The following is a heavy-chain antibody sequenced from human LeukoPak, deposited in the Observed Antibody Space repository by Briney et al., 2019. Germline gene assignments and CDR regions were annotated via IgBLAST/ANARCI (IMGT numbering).Heavy chain of an antibody. D-gene: IGHD5-18*01. J-gene: IGHJ5*01. CDR2: ISSSGSTI. V-gene: IGHV3-11*01. CDR1: GFTSSDYY. CDR3: TRVYSYGFDS. Sequence: PGGSLRLSCAASGFTSSDYYMSWIRQAPGKGLEWVSYISSSGSTIYYADSVKGRFTIPRDNAKNSLYLQMNSLRAEDTAVYYCTRVYSYGFDSWGQGPLVTVSP.